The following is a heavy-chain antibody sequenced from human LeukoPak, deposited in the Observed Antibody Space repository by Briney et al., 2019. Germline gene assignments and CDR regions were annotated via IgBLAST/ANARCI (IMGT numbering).Heavy chain of an antibody. CDR2: ISGSGGST. V-gene: IGHV3-23*01. J-gene: IGHJ4*02. CDR3: AKDWDYYDSSGYEGSGY. CDR1: GFTFSSYA. Sequence: HPGRSLRLSCAASGFTFSSYAMSWVRQAPGKGLEWVSAISGSGGSTYYADSVKGRFTISRDNSKNTLYLQMNSLRAEDTAVYYCAKDWDYYDSSGYEGSGYWGQGTLVTVSS. D-gene: IGHD3-22*01.